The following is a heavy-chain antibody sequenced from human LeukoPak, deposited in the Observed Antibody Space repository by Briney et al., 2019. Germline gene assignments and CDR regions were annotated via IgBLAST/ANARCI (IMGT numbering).Heavy chain of an antibody. CDR3: AREERLRYFDWLLSKFDP. J-gene: IGHJ5*02. V-gene: IGHV6-1*01. D-gene: IGHD3-9*01. CDR2: TYYRSKWYN. Sequence: SQTLSLTCSISGDSVSSNSAAWNWIRQSPSRGLEWLGRTYYRSKWYNDYAVSVKSRITINPDTSKNQFSLQLNSVTPEDTAVYYCAREERLRYFDWLLSKFDPWGQGTLVTDSS. CDR1: GDSVSSNSAA.